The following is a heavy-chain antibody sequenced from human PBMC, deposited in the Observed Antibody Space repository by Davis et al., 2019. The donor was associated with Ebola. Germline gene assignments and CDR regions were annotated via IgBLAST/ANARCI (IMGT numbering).Heavy chain of an antibody. CDR1: GYSFDSYW. Sequence: GESLKISCKASGYSFDSYWIGWVRQMPGKGLEWMGIIYPGDSDTRYSPSFEGQVTISVDRSITTAYLQWRSLRASDTATYYCARQESLYGSSDYWGQGTLVTVSS. CDR2: IYPGDSDT. D-gene: IGHD2-15*01. CDR3: ARQESLYGSSDY. J-gene: IGHJ4*02. V-gene: IGHV5-51*01.